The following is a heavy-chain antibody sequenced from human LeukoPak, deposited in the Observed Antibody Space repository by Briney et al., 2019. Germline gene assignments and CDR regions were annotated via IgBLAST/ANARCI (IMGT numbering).Heavy chain of an antibody. Sequence: GGSLRLSCAASGFTFEDYSMTWVRQAPGKGLEWFSYISGSGRIIYYADSVKGRFTISRDNAKNSLYLQMNSLRVEDTAVYYCARVTYDYVWESSPPDYWGQGTLVTVSS. J-gene: IGHJ4*02. CDR2: ISGSGRII. CDR3: ARVTYDYVWESSPPDY. D-gene: IGHD3-16*01. CDR1: GFTFEDYS. V-gene: IGHV3-48*04.